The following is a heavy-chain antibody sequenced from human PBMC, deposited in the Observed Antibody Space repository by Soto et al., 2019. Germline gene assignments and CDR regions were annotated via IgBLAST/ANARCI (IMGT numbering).Heavy chain of an antibody. Sequence: ASVKVSCKASGYTFTTYDMHWVRQAPGQGLEWMGIINPSLGRTNYAQKLQGRVTMTWDTSTSTVYMELSSLRPDDTAVYYCARAAYSRAPFFLDYWGQGTLVTVSS. CDR2: INPSLGRT. D-gene: IGHD6-13*01. V-gene: IGHV1-46*01. J-gene: IGHJ4*02. CDR3: ARAAYSRAPFFLDY. CDR1: GYTFTTYD.